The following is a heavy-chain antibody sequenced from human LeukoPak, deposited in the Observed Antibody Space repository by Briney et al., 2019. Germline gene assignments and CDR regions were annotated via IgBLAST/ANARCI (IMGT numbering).Heavy chain of an antibody. CDR2: ISGDGGDT. Sequence: GGSLRLSCAASGFPFGDHAMHWVRQAPGKGLGWVSLISGDGGDTYYADSVKGRFTISRDNSKNSLYLQMNSLRAEDSALYYCAKDEWFIYRADFILDYWGQGTLVTVSS. J-gene: IGHJ4*02. D-gene: IGHD3-3*01. CDR3: AKDEWFIYRADFILDY. CDR1: GFPFGDHA. V-gene: IGHV3-43*02.